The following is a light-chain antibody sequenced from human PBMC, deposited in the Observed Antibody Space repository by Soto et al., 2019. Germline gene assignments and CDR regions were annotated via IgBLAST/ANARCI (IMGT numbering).Light chain of an antibody. CDR2: ELS. J-gene: IGLJ1*01. CDR1: SSDIGGYKH. CDR3: SSYTTRSTQV. Sequence: QPVLALPAPVYRSPGQSITISCSGTSSDIGGYKHGSWYQRQPGKSPRLMIYELSHRPSGVSNRSSRSESGNSASLTISGLPAEDEPDYYCSSYTTRSTQVFGTGTKATVL. V-gene: IGLV2-14*01.